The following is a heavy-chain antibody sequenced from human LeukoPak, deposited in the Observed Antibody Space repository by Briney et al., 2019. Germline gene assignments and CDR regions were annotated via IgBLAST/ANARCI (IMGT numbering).Heavy chain of an antibody. D-gene: IGHD4-23*01. J-gene: IGHJ4*02. Sequence: SVKVSCKASGGTFSSYAISWVRQAPGQGLEWMGGIIPIFGTANYAQKSQGRVTITADESTSTAYMELSSLRSEDTAVYYCARGFGGNGGSFDYWGQGTLVTVSS. CDR3: ARGFGGNGGSFDY. V-gene: IGHV1-69*13. CDR1: GGTFSSYA. CDR2: IIPIFGTA.